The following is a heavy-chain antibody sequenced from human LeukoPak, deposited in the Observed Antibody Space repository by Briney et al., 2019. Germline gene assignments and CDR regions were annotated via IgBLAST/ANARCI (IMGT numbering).Heavy chain of an antibody. CDR3: ARDNLLWFGEGGGYNWFDP. Sequence: PGVSLRLSCAASGFTFSSYWMSWVRQAPGKGLEWVANIKQDGSEKYYVDSVKGRFTISRDNAKNSLYLQMNSLRAEDTAVYYCARDNLLWFGEGGGYNWFDPWGQGTLVTVSS. D-gene: IGHD3-10*01. J-gene: IGHJ5*02. CDR2: IKQDGSEK. V-gene: IGHV3-7*01. CDR1: GFTFSSYW.